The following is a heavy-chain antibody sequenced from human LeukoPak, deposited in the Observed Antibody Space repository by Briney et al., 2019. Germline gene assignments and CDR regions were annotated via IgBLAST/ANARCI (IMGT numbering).Heavy chain of an antibody. CDR2: ISSSGSTI. D-gene: IGHD6-19*01. Sequence: GGSPRLSCAASGFTFSDYYMSWIRQAPGKGLEWVSYISSSGSTIYYADSVKGRFTISRDNAKNSLYLQMNSLRAEDTAVYYCASYSGWISYFDYWGQGTLVTVSS. CDR1: GFTFSDYY. V-gene: IGHV3-11*04. J-gene: IGHJ4*02. CDR3: ASYSGWISYFDY.